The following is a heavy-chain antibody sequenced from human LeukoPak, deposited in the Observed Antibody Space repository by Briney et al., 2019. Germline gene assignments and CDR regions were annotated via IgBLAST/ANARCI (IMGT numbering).Heavy chain of an antibody. V-gene: IGHV1-18*01. CDR1: GYTFTSYA. J-gene: IGHJ3*02. CDR3: ARGLQENLAWLQAFTAFDI. D-gene: IGHD4-11*01. Sequence: ASVTVSCKASGYTFTSYAITWVRQAPGQGLEWMGWISAYNGNTNYAQKLQGRVTMTTDTSTNTAYMELRSLRSDDTAVYYCARGLQENLAWLQAFTAFDIWGQGTMVTVSS. CDR2: ISAYNGNT.